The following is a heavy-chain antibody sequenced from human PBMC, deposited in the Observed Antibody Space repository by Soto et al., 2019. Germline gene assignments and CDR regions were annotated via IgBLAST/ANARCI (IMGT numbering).Heavy chain of an antibody. CDR3: ARDQNWNYYRLRDWFDP. Sequence: AVKVPCTASGYTFTCYGISCVRQAPGQGLEWMGWISAYNGKKNYAQKLQGRVTMTTDTSTSTAYMELRSLRSDDTAVYYCARDQNWNYYRLRDWFDPWGQGTLVTVSS. CDR2: ISAYNGKK. J-gene: IGHJ5*02. V-gene: IGHV1-18*01. D-gene: IGHD1-7*01. CDR1: GYTFTCYG.